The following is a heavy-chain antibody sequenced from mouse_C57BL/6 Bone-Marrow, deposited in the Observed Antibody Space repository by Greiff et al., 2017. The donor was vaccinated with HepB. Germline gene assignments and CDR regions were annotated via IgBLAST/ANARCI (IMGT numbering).Heavy chain of an antibody. CDR3: ARDGPYAMDY. Sequence: EVKLVESEGGLVQPGSSMKLSCTASGFTFSDYYMAWVRQVPEKGLEWVANINYDGSSTYYLDSLKSRFIISRDNAKNILYLQMSSLKSEDTATYYCARDGPYAMDYWGQGTSVTVSS. J-gene: IGHJ4*01. CDR1: GFTFSDYY. V-gene: IGHV5-16*01. CDR2: INYDGSST.